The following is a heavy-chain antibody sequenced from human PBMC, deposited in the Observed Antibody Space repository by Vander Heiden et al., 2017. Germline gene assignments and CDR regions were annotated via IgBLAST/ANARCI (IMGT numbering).Heavy chain of an antibody. J-gene: IGHJ4*02. CDR1: GLTLSNAW. CDR3: TTDPEDMIVVVLGGY. D-gene: IGHD3-22*01. CDR2: IKIKTDGGTT. V-gene: IGHV3-15*07. Sequence: EVQLVEPGGGLVKPGGCSRLSCAAHGLTLSNAWLNWDPKCPEKGLEWVDRIKIKTDGGTTDDAAPVKGRFTISRDDSKNPLYLQMSSLKTEDTAVYYCTTDPEDMIVVVLGGYWGQGTLVTVSS.